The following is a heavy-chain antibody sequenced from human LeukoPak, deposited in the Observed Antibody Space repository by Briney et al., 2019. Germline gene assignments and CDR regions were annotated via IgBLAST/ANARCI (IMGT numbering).Heavy chain of an antibody. J-gene: IGHJ4*02. V-gene: IGHV3-74*01. CDR1: GFTFSTYW. CDR3: CVHYYDTSGHFAR. CDR2: ISSDGSST. Sequence: GSLRLSCAASGFTFSTYWMHWVRQAPGKGLVWVSRISSDGSSTSYADSVKGRFTISRDNAKNTLYLQMNSLRAEDTAVYYCCVHYYDTSGHFARWGQGTLVTVSS. D-gene: IGHD3-22*01.